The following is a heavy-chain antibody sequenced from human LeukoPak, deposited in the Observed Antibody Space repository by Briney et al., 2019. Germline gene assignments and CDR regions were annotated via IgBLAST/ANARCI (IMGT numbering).Heavy chain of an antibody. J-gene: IGHJ4*02. CDR3: AREGYSSGWYYFDY. D-gene: IGHD6-19*01. Sequence: PGGSLRLSCAASGFTFSSYAMHGVRQAPGKGLEYVSAISSNGGSTYYADSVKGRFTISRDNSKNTLYLQMGSLRAEDRAVYYCAREGYSSGWYYFDYWGQGTLVTVFS. V-gene: IGHV3-64*02. CDR1: GFTFSSYA. CDR2: ISSNGGST.